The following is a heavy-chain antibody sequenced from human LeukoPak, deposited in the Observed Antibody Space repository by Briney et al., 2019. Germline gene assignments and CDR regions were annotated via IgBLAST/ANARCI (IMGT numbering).Heavy chain of an antibody. V-gene: IGHV1-3*01. CDR2: INAGNGNT. CDR1: GYTFTSYA. J-gene: IGHJ4*02. Sequence: ASVKVSCKASGYTFTSYAMHWVRQAPRQRLEWMGWINAGNGNTKYSQKFQGRVTITRDTSASTAYMELSSLRSEDTAVYYCARDVGTVWFGELFDYWGQGTLVTVSS. D-gene: IGHD3-10*01. CDR3: ARDVGTVWFGELFDY.